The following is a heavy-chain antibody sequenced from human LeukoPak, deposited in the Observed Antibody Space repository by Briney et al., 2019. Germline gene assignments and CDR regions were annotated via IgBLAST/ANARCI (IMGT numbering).Heavy chain of an antibody. Sequence: GGSLRLSCAASGFTFSSYAMSWVRQAPGKGLEWVSAISGSGGSTYYADSVKGRFTISRDNSKNTLYLQMNSLRAEDTAIYYCAKVEAVALTFDYWGQGTLVTVSS. CDR2: ISGSGGST. CDR1: GFTFSSYA. CDR3: AKVEAVALTFDY. D-gene: IGHD6-19*01. V-gene: IGHV3-23*01. J-gene: IGHJ4*02.